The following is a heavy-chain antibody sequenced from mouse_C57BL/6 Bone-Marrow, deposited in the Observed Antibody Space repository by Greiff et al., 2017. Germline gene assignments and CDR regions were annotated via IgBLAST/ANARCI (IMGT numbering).Heavy chain of an antibody. J-gene: IGHJ2*01. D-gene: IGHD1-1*01. CDR1: GYTFTSYW. V-gene: IGHV1-64*01. CDR2: IHPKSGST. Sequence: QVQLQQPGAELVKPGASVKLSCKASGYTFTSYWMHWVKQRPGQGLEWIGMIHPKSGSTNYNEKFKSKATLTVDKSSSTAYMQLSSLTSEDSAVYYCARRLYTVEDYFDYWGQGTTRTVSS. CDR3: ARRLYTVEDYFDY.